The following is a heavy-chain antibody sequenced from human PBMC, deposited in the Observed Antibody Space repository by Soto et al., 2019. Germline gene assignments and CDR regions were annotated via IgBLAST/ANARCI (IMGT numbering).Heavy chain of an antibody. CDR2: MNPNSGNT. V-gene: IGHV1-8*01. Sequence: ASVKVSCKASGYTLTSYDINWVRQATGQGLEWMGWMNPNSGNTGYAQKFQGRVTMTRNTSISTAYMELSSLRSEDTAVYYCARGRLSGIFGVDIVSHGMDVWGQGTTVTSP. CDR1: GYTLTSYD. CDR3: ARGRLSGIFGVDIVSHGMDV. D-gene: IGHD3-3*01. J-gene: IGHJ6*02.